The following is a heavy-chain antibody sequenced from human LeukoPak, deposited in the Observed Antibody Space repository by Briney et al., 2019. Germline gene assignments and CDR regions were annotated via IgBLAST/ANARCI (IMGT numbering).Heavy chain of an antibody. CDR3: ARPREQWLVRRSFDY. Sequence: GSLRLSCAASGFTFSDYDMSWIRQAPGKGLEWVSDISSSGSTIYYADSVKGRFTISRDNAKNSLYLQMNSLRAEDTAVYYCARPREQWLVRRSFDYWGQGTLVTVSS. V-gene: IGHV3-11*01. CDR1: GFTFSDYD. CDR2: ISSSGSTI. J-gene: IGHJ4*02. D-gene: IGHD6-19*01.